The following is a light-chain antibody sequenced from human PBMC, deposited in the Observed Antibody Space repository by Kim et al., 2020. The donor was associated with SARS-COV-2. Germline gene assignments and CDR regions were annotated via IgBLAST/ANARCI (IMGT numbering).Light chain of an antibody. CDR1: SLISYY. CDR2: GKN. J-gene: IGLJ2*01. Sequence: VTLGQTVRITFHGDSLISYYATWDQPKPVQAPIVVMYGKNNRPSGIPDRFSGSSSGNTASLTITGTQAGDEADYYCNSRDSNDNVLFGGGTQLTVL. CDR3: NSRDSNDNVL. V-gene: IGLV3-19*01.